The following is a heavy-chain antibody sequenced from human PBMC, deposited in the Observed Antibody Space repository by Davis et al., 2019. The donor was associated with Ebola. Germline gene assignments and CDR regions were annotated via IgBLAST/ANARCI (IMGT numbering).Heavy chain of an antibody. CDR1: GYTLTELS. Sequence: AASVKVSCKVSGYTLTELSMHWVRQAPGKGLEWMGGFDPEDGETIYAQKFQGRVTMTRNTSISTAYMELSSLRSEDTAVYYCARGKRYYDSSGYQYYFDYWGQGTLVTVSS. J-gene: IGHJ4*02. V-gene: IGHV1-24*01. CDR3: ARGKRYYDSSGYQYYFDY. D-gene: IGHD3-22*01. CDR2: FDPEDGET.